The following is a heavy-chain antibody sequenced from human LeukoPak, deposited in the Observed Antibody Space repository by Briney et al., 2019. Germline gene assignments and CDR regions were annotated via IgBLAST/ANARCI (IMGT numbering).Heavy chain of an antibody. D-gene: IGHD3-10*01. Sequence: SETLSLTCTVSGGSISSSSYYWGWIRQPSGKGLEWIGSIHSSESIYSNPSLKSRVAMSVDTSGNQFSLKLTSVTAADTALYFCARQLYTSGSYYAPIDVWGKGTTVTISS. CDR3: ARQLYTSGSYYAPIDV. CDR2: IHSSESI. J-gene: IGHJ6*03. CDR1: GGSISSSSYY. V-gene: IGHV4-39*01.